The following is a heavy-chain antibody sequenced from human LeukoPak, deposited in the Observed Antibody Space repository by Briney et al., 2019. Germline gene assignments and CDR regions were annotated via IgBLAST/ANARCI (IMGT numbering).Heavy chain of an antibody. V-gene: IGHV3-7*01. CDR1: GFTFSSYW. CDR3: ARDPYSGSYGNYYYYFMDV. D-gene: IGHD1-26*01. CDR2: IKQDGSEK. Sequence: GGSLRLSCAASGFTFSSYWMSWVRQAPGKGLEWVANIKQDGSEKYYVDSAKGRFTISRDNAKNSLYLQMNSLRAEDTAVYYCARDPYSGSYGNYYYYFMDVWGKGTTVTISS. J-gene: IGHJ6*03.